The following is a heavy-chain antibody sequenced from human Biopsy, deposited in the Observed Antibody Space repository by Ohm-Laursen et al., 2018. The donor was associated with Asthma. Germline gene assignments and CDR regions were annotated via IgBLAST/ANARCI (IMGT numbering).Heavy chain of an antibody. Sequence: GSSVKVSCKPLGGTFNTYVIGWVRQAPGQGLEWMGGINSVFGTTTYPQKFQDRVTITADDSTSTVYMELSSLRSEDTAVYYCVRKAGSCISRTCYSLDFWGQGTLVTVSS. CDR2: INSVFGTT. CDR1: GGTFNTYV. J-gene: IGHJ4*02. CDR3: VRKAGSCISRTCYSLDF. V-gene: IGHV1-69*01. D-gene: IGHD2-2*01.